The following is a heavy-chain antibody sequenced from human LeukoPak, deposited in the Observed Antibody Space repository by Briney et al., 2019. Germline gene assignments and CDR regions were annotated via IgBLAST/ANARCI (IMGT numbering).Heavy chain of an antibody. Sequence: GASVKVSCKASGYTFTSYDINWVRQATGQGLEWMGWMNPNSGNTGYAQKFQGRVTITRNTSISTAYMELSSLRYEDTAVYYCARGVTMVRGVQYYNWFDPWGQGTLVTVSS. CDR1: GYTFTSYD. CDR3: ARGVTMVRGVQYYNWFDP. CDR2: MNPNSGNT. J-gene: IGHJ5*02. D-gene: IGHD3-10*01. V-gene: IGHV1-8*03.